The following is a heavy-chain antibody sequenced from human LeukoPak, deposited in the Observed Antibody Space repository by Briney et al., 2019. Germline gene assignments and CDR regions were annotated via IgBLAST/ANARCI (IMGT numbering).Heavy chain of an antibody. CDR2: IHHSGST. Sequence: SETLSLTCAVSGYSISSGYYWGWIRQPPGKGLEWIGSIHHSGSTYYNPSLKSRVTISVDTSKNQFSLKLSSVTAADTAVYYCARRLQHNWFDPWGQGTLVTVSS. J-gene: IGHJ5*02. V-gene: IGHV4-38-2*01. CDR3: ARRLQHNWFDP. CDR1: GYSISSGYY. D-gene: IGHD5-24*01.